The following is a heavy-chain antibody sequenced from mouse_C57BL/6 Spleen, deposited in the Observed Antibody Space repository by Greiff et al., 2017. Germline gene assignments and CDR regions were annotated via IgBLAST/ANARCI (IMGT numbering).Heavy chain of an antibody. CDR1: GFSLTSYG. Sequence: QVQLQQSGPGLVQPSQSLSITCTVSGFSLTSYGVHWVRQSPGKGLEWLGVIWSGGSTDYNAAFISRLSISKDNSTSQVFFKMNSLQADDTAIYYCARSWDGVQAMDYWGQGTSVTVSS. CDR2: IWSGGST. J-gene: IGHJ4*01. D-gene: IGHD4-1*01. CDR3: ARSWDGVQAMDY. V-gene: IGHV2-2*01.